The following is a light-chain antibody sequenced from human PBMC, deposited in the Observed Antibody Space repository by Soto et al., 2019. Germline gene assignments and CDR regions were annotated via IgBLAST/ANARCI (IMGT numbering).Light chain of an antibody. CDR2: DVT. CDR3: SSYRSGSTLD. J-gene: IGLJ1*01. V-gene: IGLV2-14*01. CDR1: SSDVGGYNY. Sequence: QSVLTQPASVSGSPGQSITISCTGTSSDVGGYNYVSWYQQHPGKAPKLMIYDVTKRPSGVSDRFSGSKSGNMASLTISGLQAADEADYYCSSYRSGSTLDFGTGTKLTVL.